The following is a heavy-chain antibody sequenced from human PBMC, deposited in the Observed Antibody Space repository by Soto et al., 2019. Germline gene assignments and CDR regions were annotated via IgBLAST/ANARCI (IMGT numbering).Heavy chain of an antibody. V-gene: IGHV4-59*01. CDR1: GASIGSFY. CDR2: IYYSGST. Sequence: SETLSLTCTVSGASIGSFYWSWIRQPPGKGLEWIGYIYYSGSTNYNPSLKSRVTISIDTSKNQFSLKLSSVTAADTAVYFCARLSVTATGGYFDSWGLGTLVTVSS. CDR3: ARLSVTATGGYFDS. J-gene: IGHJ4*02. D-gene: IGHD2-15*01.